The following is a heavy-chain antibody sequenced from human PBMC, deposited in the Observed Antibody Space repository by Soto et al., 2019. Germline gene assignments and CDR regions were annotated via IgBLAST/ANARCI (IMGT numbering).Heavy chain of an antibody. CDR2: IMPIVGTA. CDR1: GGTLNTYG. J-gene: IGHJ4*02. V-gene: IGHV1-69*01. D-gene: IGHD3-16*01. Sequence: QVQLVQSGAEVKKPGSSVKVSCKASGGTLNTYGISWVRQAPGQGLEWMGGIMPIVGTADYAQKFQGRVTITVDESSSTTSMEVSSLRFGDTAVYYCALGDSSDTGDGFWGQGTLVTVSS. CDR3: ALGDSSDTGDGF.